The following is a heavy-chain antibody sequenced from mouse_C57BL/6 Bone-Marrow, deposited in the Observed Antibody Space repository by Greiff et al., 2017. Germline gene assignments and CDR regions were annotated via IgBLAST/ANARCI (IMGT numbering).Heavy chain of an antibody. V-gene: IGHV1-61*01. CDR2: IYPSDSET. J-gene: IGHJ4*01. CDR3: ARGGRGMDY. CDR1: GYTFTSYW. Sequence: QVQLQQPGAELVRPGSSVKLSCKASGYTFTSYWMDWVKQRPGQGLEWIGNIYPSDSETHYNQKFKDKATLTVDKSSSAAYMQLSSLTSEDAAVYYCARGGRGMDYWGQGTSVTVSS.